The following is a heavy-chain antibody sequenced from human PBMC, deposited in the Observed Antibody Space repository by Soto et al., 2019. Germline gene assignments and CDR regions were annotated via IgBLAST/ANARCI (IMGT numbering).Heavy chain of an antibody. J-gene: IGHJ6*02. D-gene: IGHD1-26*01. CDR2: ISWDGGST. Sequence: PGGSLRLSCAASGFTFDDYAMHWVRQAPGKGLEWVSLISWDGGSTYYADSVKGRFTISRDNSKNSLYLQMNSLRAEDTALYYCAKDLDSREESGRYYYYGMDVWGQGTTVTVSS. V-gene: IGHV3-43D*04. CDR3: AKDLDSREESGRYYYYGMDV. CDR1: GFTFDDYA.